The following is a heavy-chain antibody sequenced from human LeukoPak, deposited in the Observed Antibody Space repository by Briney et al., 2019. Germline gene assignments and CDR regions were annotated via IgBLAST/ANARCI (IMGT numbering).Heavy chain of an antibody. CDR2: ISYDGSNK. J-gene: IGHJ4*02. CDR3: AKDYSASQLVPLYYFNC. V-gene: IGHV3-30*18. D-gene: IGHD6-6*01. Sequence: PGGSLRLSCAASGFTFDDYAMHWVRQAPGKGLEWVAVISYDGSNKYYADSVMGRFTISRDNSKNTLYLQMNSLRAEDTAVYFCAKDYSASQLVPLYYFNCWGQGSLVTVSS. CDR1: GFTFDDYA.